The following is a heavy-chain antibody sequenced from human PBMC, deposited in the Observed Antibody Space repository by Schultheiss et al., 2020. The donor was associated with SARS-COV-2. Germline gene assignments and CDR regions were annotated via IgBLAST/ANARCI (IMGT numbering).Heavy chain of an antibody. V-gene: IGHV2-70*11. Sequence: SGPTLVKPTQTHTLTCTFSGFSHSTSGVCVSWIRQPPGKALEWLARIDWDDDKYYSTSLKTRITIPKDTSKNQVVLTMTNMDPVDTGTYYCARIRPYVIVVVPAAPLDYWGEGTLVTVSS. CDR2: IDWDDDK. CDR1: GFSHSTSGVC. J-gene: IGHJ4*02. CDR3: ARIRPYVIVVVPAAPLDY. D-gene: IGHD2-2*01.